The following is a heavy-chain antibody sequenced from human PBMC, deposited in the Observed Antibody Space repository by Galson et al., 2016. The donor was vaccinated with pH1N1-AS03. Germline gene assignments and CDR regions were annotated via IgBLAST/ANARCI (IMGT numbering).Heavy chain of an antibody. CDR3: ARARTSPGSLAGVGFDI. D-gene: IGHD6-6*01. CDR2: IRSKTYGGTT. CDR1: GFTFGDYP. Sequence: SLRLSCAASGFTFGDYPLTWFRQAPGKGLEWVGFIRSKTYGGTTEYAASVKGRFNISRDDSKSIAYLQMNSLKTEDTAVYYCARARTSPGSLAGVGFDILGQGTMGTVSS. J-gene: IGHJ3*02. V-gene: IGHV3-49*03.